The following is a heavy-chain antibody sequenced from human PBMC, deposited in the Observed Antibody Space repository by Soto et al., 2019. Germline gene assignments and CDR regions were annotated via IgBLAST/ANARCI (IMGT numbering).Heavy chain of an antibody. V-gene: IGHV2-5*02. CDR2: IYWDDDK. D-gene: IGHD2-21*01. CDR1: GFSLSTTGVD. J-gene: IGHJ6*02. CDR3: VQSRCGGDCLQSYSSHSYYGLDV. Sequence: QITFKESGPTLVKPTQTLTLTCTFSGFSLSTTGVDVGWIRQPPGKALESLALIYWDDDKRYNPSLKSRLTITKDTSKNQVVLTMTNMDPVDTATYYCVQSRCGGDCLQSYSSHSYYGLDVWGQGTTVTVSS.